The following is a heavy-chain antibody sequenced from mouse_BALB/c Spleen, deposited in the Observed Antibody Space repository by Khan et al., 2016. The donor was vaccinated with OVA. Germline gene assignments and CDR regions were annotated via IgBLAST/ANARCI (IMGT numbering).Heavy chain of an antibody. CDR1: GFTFSSYG. V-gene: IGHV5-6-3*01. CDR3: ARMARTRN. CDR2: INSNGGST. J-gene: IGHJ2*01. Sequence: EVKLLESGGGLVQPGGSLKLSCAASGFTFSSYGMSWVRQTPDKRLELVATINSNGGSTYYPDSVKGRFTISRDNAKNTLYLQMSSLKAEDTAMYYSARMARTRNWGQGTTLTVSS.